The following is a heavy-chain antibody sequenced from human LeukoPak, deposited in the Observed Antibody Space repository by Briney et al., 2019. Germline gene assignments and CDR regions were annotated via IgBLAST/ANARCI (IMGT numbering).Heavy chain of an antibody. CDR3: ARVWGRADWFDP. Sequence: ASVKVSCKASGGTFSSYAISWVRQAPGQGLEWMGRIIPIFGTANYAQKFQGRVTITTDASTSTAYMELSSLSSEDTAVYYCARVWGRADWFDPWGQGTLVTVSS. V-gene: IGHV1-69*05. CDR1: GGTFSSYA. D-gene: IGHD1-26*01. CDR2: IIPIFGTA. J-gene: IGHJ5*02.